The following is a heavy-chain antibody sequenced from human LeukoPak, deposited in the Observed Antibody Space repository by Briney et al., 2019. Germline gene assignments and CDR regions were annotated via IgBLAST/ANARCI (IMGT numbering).Heavy chain of an antibody. V-gene: IGHV3-30*18. CDR3: AKAGGRGSYYPYFDY. CDR2: ISYDGSNK. CDR1: GFTFSSYG. Sequence: PGGSLRLSCAASGFTFSSYGMPWVRQAPGKGLEWVAVISYDGSNKYYADSVKGRFTISRDNSKNTLYLQMNSLRAEDTAVYYCAKAGGRGSYYPYFDYWGQGTLVTVSS. D-gene: IGHD1-26*01. J-gene: IGHJ4*02.